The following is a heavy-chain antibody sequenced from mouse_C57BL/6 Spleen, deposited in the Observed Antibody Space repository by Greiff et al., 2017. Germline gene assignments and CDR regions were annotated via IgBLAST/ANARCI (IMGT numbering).Heavy chain of an antibody. J-gene: IGHJ4*01. CDR2: IHPTSGST. Sequence: VQLQQPGAELVKPGASVKLSCKASGYTFTSYWMHWVKQRPGQGLEWIGMIHPTSGSTNYNEKFKSKATLTVDKSSSTAYMQLSSLTSEDSAVYYCASWDPLCAMDYWGQGTSVTVSS. V-gene: IGHV1-64*01. CDR3: ASWDPLCAMDY. D-gene: IGHD4-1*01. CDR1: GYTFTSYW.